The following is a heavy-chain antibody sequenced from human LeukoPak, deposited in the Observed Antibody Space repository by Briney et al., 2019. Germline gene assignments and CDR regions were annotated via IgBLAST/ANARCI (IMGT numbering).Heavy chain of an antibody. CDR3: ARVGRPYAFDI. CDR2: IYHSGST. V-gene: IGHV4-30-2*01. Sequence: SQTLSLTCAVSGGSISSGGYSWSWIRQPPGKGLEWIGYIYHSGSTYYNPSLKSRVTISVDRSKNQFSLKLSSVAAEDTAVYYCARVGRPYAFDIWGQGTMVTVSS. J-gene: IGHJ3*02. D-gene: IGHD2-15*01. CDR1: GGSISSGGYS.